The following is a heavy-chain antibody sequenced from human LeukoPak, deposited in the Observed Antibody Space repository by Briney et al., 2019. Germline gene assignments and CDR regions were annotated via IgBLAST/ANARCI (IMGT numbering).Heavy chain of an antibody. Sequence: PGGSLRLSCAASGFTFDEYAMHWVRQAPGKGLEWVSGISWNSGSIGYADSVKGRFTISRDNAKNSLYLQMNSLRAEDMALYYCARPSIAADSAAFDLWGRGTLVTVSS. J-gene: IGHJ2*01. CDR2: ISWNSGSI. CDR3: ARPSIAADSAAFDL. V-gene: IGHV3-9*03. CDR1: GFTFDEYA. D-gene: IGHD6-13*01.